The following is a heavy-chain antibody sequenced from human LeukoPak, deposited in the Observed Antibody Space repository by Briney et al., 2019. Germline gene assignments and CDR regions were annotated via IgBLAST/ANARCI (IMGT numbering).Heavy chain of an antibody. J-gene: IGHJ5*02. CDR2: IYTSGST. D-gene: IGHD1-7*01. Sequence: PSETLSLTCTVSGGSISSYYWSWIRQPAGKGLEWIGRIYTSGSTNYNPSLKSRVTMSVDTPKNQFSLKLSSVTAADTAVYYCARTKRITGTTGWFDHWGQGTLVTVSS. V-gene: IGHV4-4*07. CDR1: GGSISSYY. CDR3: ARTKRITGTTGWFDH.